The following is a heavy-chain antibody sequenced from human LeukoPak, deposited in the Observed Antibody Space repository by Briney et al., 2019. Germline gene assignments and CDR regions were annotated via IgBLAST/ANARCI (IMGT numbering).Heavy chain of an antibody. J-gene: IGHJ6*03. Sequence: PGGSLRLSCAASGFIFSTYSMNWVRQAPGKGLEWVSYISSSSSTIYYADSVKGRFTISRDNAENPLYLQMNSLGAEDTAVYYCARDDHYNYYYMDVWGKGTTVTVSS. CDR3: ARDDHYNYYYMDV. V-gene: IGHV3-48*01. CDR2: ISSSSSTI. CDR1: GFIFSTYS.